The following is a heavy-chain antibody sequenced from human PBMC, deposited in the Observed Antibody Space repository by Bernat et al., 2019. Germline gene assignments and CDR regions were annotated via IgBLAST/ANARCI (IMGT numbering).Heavy chain of an antibody. CDR2: ISSSSSYI. D-gene: IGHD6-19*01. J-gene: IGHJ6*02. Sequence: EVQLVESGGGLVKPGGSLRLSCAASGFTFSSYSMNWVRQAPGKGLEWVSSISSSSSYIYYADSVKGRFTISRDNAKKSLYLQMNSLRAEDTAVYYCARVRSVAGLYYYYGMDVWGQGTTVTVSS. CDR1: GFTFSSYS. V-gene: IGHV3-21*01. CDR3: ARVRSVAGLYYYYGMDV.